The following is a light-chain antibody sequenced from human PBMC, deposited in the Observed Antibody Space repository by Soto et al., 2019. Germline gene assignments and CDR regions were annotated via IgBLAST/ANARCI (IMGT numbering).Light chain of an antibody. J-gene: IGKJ4*01. V-gene: IGKV3-15*01. Sequence: EIVMTQSPATLSVSPGERATLSCRASQSVSNNLAWYQQKPGQAPRLLMYGTSTRATGIPARFSGSGSGTEFTLTTSNLQSEDFAVYYCQQYNEWPPLTFGGGTKVDIK. CDR3: QQYNEWPPLT. CDR1: QSVSNN. CDR2: GTS.